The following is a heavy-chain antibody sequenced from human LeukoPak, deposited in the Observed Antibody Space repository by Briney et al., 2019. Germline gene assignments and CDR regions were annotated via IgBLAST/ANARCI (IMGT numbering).Heavy chain of an antibody. Sequence: PSETLSLTCAVYGGSFSGYYWSWLRQPPGKGLEWIGEINHSGSTNYNPSLKSRVTISVDTSKNQFSLKLSSVTAADTAVYYCARRYCSSTSCYFDYWGQGTLVTVSS. J-gene: IGHJ4*02. D-gene: IGHD2-2*01. CDR1: GGSFSGYY. CDR3: ARRYCSSTSCYFDY. V-gene: IGHV4-34*01. CDR2: INHSGST.